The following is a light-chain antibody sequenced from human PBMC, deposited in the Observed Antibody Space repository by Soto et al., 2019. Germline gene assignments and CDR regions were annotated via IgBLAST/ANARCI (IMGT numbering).Light chain of an antibody. J-gene: IGKJ4*01. CDR1: QSINSW. CDR3: QQYHRSPFT. V-gene: IGKV1-5*03. Sequence: DIQMTQSPSTLSAFVGDRVTITCRASQSINSWLAWYQQKPGKAPNLLIYKASNLESGAPSRFSGSGSGTAFTLTISSLQPDDCASDYFQQYHRSPFTFGGGTKVQLK. CDR2: KAS.